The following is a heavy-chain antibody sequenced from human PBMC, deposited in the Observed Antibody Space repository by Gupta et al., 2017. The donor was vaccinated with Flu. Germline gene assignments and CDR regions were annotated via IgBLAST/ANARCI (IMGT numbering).Heavy chain of an antibody. V-gene: IGHV3-7*01. CDR2: IKGDGSEQ. CDR3: SSGHYGELI. CDR1: GFTFRNFW. J-gene: IGHJ4*02. Sequence: LSCAASGFTFRNFWTSWVRQAPGKGLEFLANIKGDGSEQHYMDSVKGRFIVSRDNARNSMYLQMNGVRFEDTAVYYCSSGHYGELIWGQGALVTVTS. D-gene: IGHD4-17*01.